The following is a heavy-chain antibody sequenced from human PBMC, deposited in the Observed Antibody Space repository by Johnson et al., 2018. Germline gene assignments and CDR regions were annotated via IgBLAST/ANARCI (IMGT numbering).Heavy chain of an antibody. CDR2: IKSDGST. D-gene: IGHD4-17*01. Sequence: VQLVESGGGLVQPGGSLRLSCAASGFSVGSNYMTWVRQAPGGGLAWVSLIKSDGSTYSADSVKGRFTISRDNSKNTVYLQMNSLRPEDTAVYFCARRDDYGNAFDSWGHGTRVTVSS. V-gene: IGHV3-66*02. J-gene: IGHJ3*02. CDR3: ARRDDYGNAFDS. CDR1: GFSVGSNY.